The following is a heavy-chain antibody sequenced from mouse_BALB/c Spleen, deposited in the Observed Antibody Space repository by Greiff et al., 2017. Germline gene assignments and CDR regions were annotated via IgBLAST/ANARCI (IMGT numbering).Heavy chain of an antibody. J-gene: IGHJ3*01. CDR3: ARSSVVGYSFAY. CDR2: IRNNANGYTT. D-gene: IGHD2-3*01. CDR1: GFTFTDYY. Sequence: EVKLLESGGGLVQPGGSLRLSCATSGFTFTDYYMSWVRQPPGKALEWLGFIRNNANGYTTEYSASVKGRFTISRDNSQSILYLQMNTLRAEDSATYYCARSSVVGYSFAYWGQGTLVTVSA. V-gene: IGHV7-3*02.